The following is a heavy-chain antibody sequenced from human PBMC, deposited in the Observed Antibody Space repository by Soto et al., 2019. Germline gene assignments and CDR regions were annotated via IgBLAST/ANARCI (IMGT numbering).Heavy chain of an antibody. D-gene: IGHD4-17*01. V-gene: IGHV4-31*03. CDR1: GGSISSGGYY. CDR3: ARHDYGGNYDWFDP. Sequence: QVQLQESGPGLVKPSQTLSLTCTVSGGSISSGGYYWSWIRQHPGKSLEWIGYIYYSRSTYYNPSLKSRVTISVNTSKNQFSLKLSSVTAAHTAVYYCARHDYGGNYDWFDPWGQGSMVTVSS. CDR2: IYYSRST. J-gene: IGHJ5*02.